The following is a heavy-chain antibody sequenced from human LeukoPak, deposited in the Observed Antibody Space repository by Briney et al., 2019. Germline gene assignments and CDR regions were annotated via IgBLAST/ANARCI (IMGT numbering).Heavy chain of an antibody. Sequence: SVKVSCKASGYTFTGYYMHWVRQAPGQGLEWMGGIIPIFGTANYAQKFQGRVTITADESTSTAYMELSSLRSEDTAVCYCARVEAVASTDYFDYWGQGTLVTVSS. V-gene: IGHV1-69*13. D-gene: IGHD6-19*01. CDR2: IIPIFGTA. CDR3: ARVEAVASTDYFDY. J-gene: IGHJ4*02. CDR1: GYTFTGYY.